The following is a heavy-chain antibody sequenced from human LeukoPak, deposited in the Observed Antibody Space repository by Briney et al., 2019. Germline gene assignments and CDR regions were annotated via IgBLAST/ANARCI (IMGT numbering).Heavy chain of an antibody. CDR3: ARGPNHYYYMDF. D-gene: IGHD2-8*01. Sequence: GASMKVSCKASGYSFTDYYIHWVRQAPGQGLEWMGWINPNGDVTKSAQKFQGRVTMTTDKSINTVFMELSGLTSDDTALYYCARGPNHYYYMDFWGKGTTVSVSS. J-gene: IGHJ6*03. CDR2: INPNGDVT. CDR1: GYSFTDYY. V-gene: IGHV1-2*02.